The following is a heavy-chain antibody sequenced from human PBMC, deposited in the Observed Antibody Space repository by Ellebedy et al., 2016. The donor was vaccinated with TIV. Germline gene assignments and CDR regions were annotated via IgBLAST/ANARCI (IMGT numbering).Heavy chain of an antibody. Sequence: SETLSLTCTVSGGSISDSPWSWIRQAPGKGLEWIAYIHYSGSIDYSPSLKSRLTVSRDTSKNEVSLSVTSVTAADTAVYYCARDRFWGNWRYKGNWLDPWGQGTLVTVSS. J-gene: IGHJ5*02. CDR2: IHYSGSI. V-gene: IGHV4-59*01. CDR1: GGSISDSP. D-gene: IGHD1-1*01. CDR3: ARDRFWGNWRYKGNWLDP.